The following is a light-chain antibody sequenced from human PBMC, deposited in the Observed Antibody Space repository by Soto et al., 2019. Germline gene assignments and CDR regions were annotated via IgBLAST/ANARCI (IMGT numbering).Light chain of an antibody. CDR3: KQYSQWPPFT. CDR2: DTS. CDR1: QSVSSK. V-gene: IGKV3-15*01. Sequence: EMVMTQSPATLSVSPGERDTLSCRASQSVSSKLAWYQQKPGQAPRLLIYDTSTRATGIPARFSGSGSGTEFTLTISSLQPEDLGVYYCKQYSQWPPFTFGQGTRLEIK. J-gene: IGKJ5*01.